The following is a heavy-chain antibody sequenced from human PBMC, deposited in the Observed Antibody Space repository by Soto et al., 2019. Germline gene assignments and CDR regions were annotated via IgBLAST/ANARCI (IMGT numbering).Heavy chain of an antibody. J-gene: IGHJ6*02. CDR3: TRLERDYYYGMDV. Sequence: EVQLVESGGGLVKPGGSLRLSCAASGFTFSNAWMSWVRQAPGKGLEWVGRIKSKTDGGTTDYAAPVKGRFTISRVDSKNTLYLQMNSLKTEDTAVYYCTRLERDYYYGMDVWGQGTTVTVSS. V-gene: IGHV3-15*01. CDR1: GFTFSNAW. CDR2: IKSKTDGGTT.